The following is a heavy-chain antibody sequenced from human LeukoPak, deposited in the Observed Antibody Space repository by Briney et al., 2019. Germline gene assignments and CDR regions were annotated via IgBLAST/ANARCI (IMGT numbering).Heavy chain of an antibody. J-gene: IGHJ4*02. CDR1: GFTFSSYA. D-gene: IGHD3-22*01. Sequence: GGSLRLSCAASGFTFSSYAMSWVRQAPGKGLEWVSAISGSGGSTYYADSVKGRFTISRDNSKNTLYLQMNSLRAEDTAVYYCAKRLGYYYDSSGYYWGQGTLVTVSP. CDR3: AKRLGYYYDSSGYY. V-gene: IGHV3-23*01. CDR2: ISGSGGST.